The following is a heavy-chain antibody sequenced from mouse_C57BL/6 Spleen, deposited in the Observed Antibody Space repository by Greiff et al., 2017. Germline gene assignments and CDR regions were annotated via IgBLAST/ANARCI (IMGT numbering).Heavy chain of an antibody. CDR1: GYAFSSYW. V-gene: IGHV1-80*01. Sequence: VKLQESGAELVKPGASVKISCKASGYAFSSYWMNWVKQRPGKGLEWIGQIYPGDGDTNYNGKFKGKATLTADKSSSTAYMQLSSLTSEDSAVYFCARSSITTVAHYWGQGTTLTVSS. J-gene: IGHJ2*01. CDR2: IYPGDGDT. CDR3: ARSSITTVAHY. D-gene: IGHD1-1*01.